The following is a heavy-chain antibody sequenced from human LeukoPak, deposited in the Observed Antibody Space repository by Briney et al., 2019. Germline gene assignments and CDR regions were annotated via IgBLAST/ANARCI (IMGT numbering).Heavy chain of an antibody. CDR3: SRVDYYNDSGSYTPFDY. V-gene: IGHV3-7*03. D-gene: IGHD3-10*01. CDR1: GFTFSSHW. CDR2: IKQDGSEK. J-gene: IGHJ4*02. Sequence: GGSLRLSCAASGFTFSSHWMSWVRQAPGKGLEWVANIKQDGSEKYYVDSVKGRFTISRDKAKNSLYLQMNSLKTEDTAVYYCSRVDYYNDSGSYTPFDYWGQGTLVTVSS.